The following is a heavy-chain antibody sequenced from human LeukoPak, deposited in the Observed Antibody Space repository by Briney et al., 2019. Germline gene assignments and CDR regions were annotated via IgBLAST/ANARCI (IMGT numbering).Heavy chain of an antibody. D-gene: IGHD3-10*01. CDR2: IYPGDSDT. CDR1: GYSFTSYW. J-gene: IGHJ6*02. CDR3: ARHAYGSGSYYYGMDV. Sequence: GESLKISCKGSGYSFTSYWIGWVRQMPGKGLEWMGIIYPGDSDTRYSPSFQGQVTISADKSISTAYLQWSSLKASDTAMYYCARHAYGSGSYYYGMDVWGQGTTVTVS. V-gene: IGHV5-51*01.